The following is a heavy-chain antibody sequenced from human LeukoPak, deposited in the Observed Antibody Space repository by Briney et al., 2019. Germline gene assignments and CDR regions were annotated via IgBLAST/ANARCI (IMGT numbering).Heavy chain of an antibody. CDR1: GGSISSYY. Sequence: SETLSLTCTVSGGSISSYYWSWIRQPPGKGLEWIGYIYYSGSTNYNPSLKSRVTISVDTSKNQFSLKLSSVTAADTAVYYCAITYYYDSSGYYPGYFQHWGQGTLVTVSS. CDR2: IYYSGST. V-gene: IGHV4-59*01. CDR3: AITYYYDSSGYYPGYFQH. J-gene: IGHJ1*01. D-gene: IGHD3-22*01.